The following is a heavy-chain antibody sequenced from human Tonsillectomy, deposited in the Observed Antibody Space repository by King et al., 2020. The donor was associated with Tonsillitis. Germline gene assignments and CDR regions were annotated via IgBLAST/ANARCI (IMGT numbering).Heavy chain of an antibody. D-gene: IGHD3-9*01. CDR1: GGSISNYY. V-gene: IGHV4-4*07. CDR3: ARDSIDILTGFYKGYFDS. J-gene: IGHJ4*02. CDR2: IYSTGST. Sequence: VQLQESGPGLVKPSETLSLTCTVSGGSISNYYWSWIRQPAGKGLEWIGRIYSTGSTNSNPSLKSRVTMLVDTSKNQISLKLSSVTAADTAVYYCARDSIDILTGFYKGYFDSWGQGTLVTVSS.